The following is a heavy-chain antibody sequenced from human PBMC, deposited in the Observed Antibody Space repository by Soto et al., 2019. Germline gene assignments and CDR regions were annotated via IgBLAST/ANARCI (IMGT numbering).Heavy chain of an antibody. V-gene: IGHV4-34*02. CDR1: GGSFDDFY. CDR3: ARGQLVWYGDLTPYHRDMDV. D-gene: IGHD3-10*01. CDR2: ISHDGGA. Sequence: QVQLQQWGAGLLRPSETLSLTCAFYGGSFDDFYWSWARQSPGKGLEWVGEISHDGGANYSPSLASRVSLSVDTSKNQSSLHLRSVTAADTGLYYCARGQLVWYGDLTPYHRDMDVWGQGTTVTVSS. J-gene: IGHJ6*02.